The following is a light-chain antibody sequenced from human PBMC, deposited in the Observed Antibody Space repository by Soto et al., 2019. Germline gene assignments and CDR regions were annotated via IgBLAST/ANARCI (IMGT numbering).Light chain of an antibody. CDR2: NVY. CDR1: SSDVGAYNF. V-gene: IGLV2-14*03. Sequence: QSVLTQPASVSGSPGQSITISYTGTSSDVGAYNFVSWHQQHPGKAPKLMIYNVYDRPSGISYRFSGSKSGNTASLTISGLQGEDEADYYCSAYTVSRTYVFGTGTKFTVL. J-gene: IGLJ1*01. CDR3: SAYTVSRTYV.